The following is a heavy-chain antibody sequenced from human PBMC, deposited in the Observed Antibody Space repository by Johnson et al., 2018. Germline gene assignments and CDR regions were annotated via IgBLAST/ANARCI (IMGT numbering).Heavy chain of an antibody. CDR1: GFTFNTYT. CDR3: AKGRLGIRFGVGRLGAFDG. V-gene: IGHV3-23*04. J-gene: IGHJ3*01. D-gene: IGHD3-3*01. CDR2: MSGNGAST. Sequence: EVQLVESGGGLVQPGGSLRLSCAASGFTFNTYTMSWVRQAPGKGLEWVSAMSGNGASTYYADSVKGRFTISRDNSKNTLYVQMSSLTADDTAVYYCAKGRLGIRFGVGRLGAFDGWGRGTLVTVSS.